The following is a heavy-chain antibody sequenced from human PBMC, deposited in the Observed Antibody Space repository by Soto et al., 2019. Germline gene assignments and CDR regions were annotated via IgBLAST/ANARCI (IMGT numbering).Heavy chain of an antibody. CDR2: MSDSGSA. CDR1: GGSMRNYY. J-gene: IGHJ3*02. Sequence: SETLSLTCTVSGGSMRNYYWSWVRQPPGKGLEWIGYMSDSGSANYNPSLKSRVSMSVDTSKNEFSLRLDSVTAAETAVYYCARHTDQYDAFHMWGQGTLVTVSS. CDR3: ARHTDQYDAFHM. V-gene: IGHV4-59*08.